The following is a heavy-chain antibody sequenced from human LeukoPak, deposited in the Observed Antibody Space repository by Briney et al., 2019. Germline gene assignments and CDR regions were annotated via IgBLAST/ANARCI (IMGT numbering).Heavy chain of an antibody. D-gene: IGHD5-24*01. J-gene: IGHJ3*02. V-gene: IGHV3-23*01. Sequence: GGSLRLSCAGSGFTFSSYAMSWARQAPGKGLEWVSTIIGSGVTTYYADSVKGRFTISRDNSKNTLSLQMNSLSREDTAIYYCVRRGGSDGWGAFDIWGQGTVVTVSS. CDR2: IIGSGVTT. CDR1: GFTFSSYA. CDR3: VRRGGSDGWGAFDI.